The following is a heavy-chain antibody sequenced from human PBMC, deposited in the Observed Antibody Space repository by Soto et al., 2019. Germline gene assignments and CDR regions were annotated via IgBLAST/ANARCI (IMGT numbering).Heavy chain of an antibody. J-gene: IGHJ3*02. CDR1: GYTFTGYY. Sequence: QVQLVQSGAEVKKPGASVKVSCKASGYTFTGYYMHWVRQAPGQGLEWMAWTNPNSGGTNYAPKFQGLVTMTRDTSISTAYMELSMLRSDDTAVYYCARGSEDIVATRGAFDIWGQGTMVTVSS. CDR3: ARGSEDIVATRGAFDI. D-gene: IGHD5-12*01. V-gene: IGHV1-2*04. CDR2: TNPNSGGT.